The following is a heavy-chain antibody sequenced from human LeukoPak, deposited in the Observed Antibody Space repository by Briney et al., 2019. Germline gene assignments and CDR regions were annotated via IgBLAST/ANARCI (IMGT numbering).Heavy chain of an antibody. V-gene: IGHV4-31*03. CDR3: ARGVVVAATLDY. CDR1: GGSISSGGYY. Sequence: SQTLSLTCTVSGGSISSGGYYWSWIRQHPGTGLEWIGYIYYSGSTYYNPSLKSRVTISVDTSKNQFSLKLSSVTAADTAVYYCARGVVVAATLDYWGQGTLVTVSS. D-gene: IGHD2-15*01. CDR2: IYYSGST. J-gene: IGHJ4*02.